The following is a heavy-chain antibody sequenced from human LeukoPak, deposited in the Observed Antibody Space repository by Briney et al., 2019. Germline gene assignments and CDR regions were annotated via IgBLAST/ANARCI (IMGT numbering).Heavy chain of an antibody. V-gene: IGHV3-21*01. J-gene: IGHJ4*02. CDR1: GFTFSSYS. Sequence: GGSLRLSCAASGFTFSSYSMNWVRQAPGKGLEWVSSISSSSSYIYYADSVKGRFTISRDNAKNSLYLQMNSLRAEDTAVYYCAREGPYCSSTSCFVDYWGQGTLVTVSS. CDR3: AREGPYCSSTSCFVDY. D-gene: IGHD2-2*01. CDR2: ISSSSSYI.